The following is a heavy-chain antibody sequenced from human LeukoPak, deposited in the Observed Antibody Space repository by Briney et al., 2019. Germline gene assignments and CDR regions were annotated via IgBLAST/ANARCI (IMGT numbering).Heavy chain of an antibody. CDR3: ARVMTAITNWFDP. CDR2: ISGSGGST. J-gene: IGHJ5*02. CDR1: GFTFSTYA. D-gene: IGHD2-21*02. V-gene: IGHV3-23*01. Sequence: GGSLRLSCAASGFTFSTYAMSWVRQAPGKGLEWVSAISGSGGSTYYADSVKGRFTISRDNSKNTLYLQMNNLRAEDTAVYYCARVMTAITNWFDPWGQGTLVTVSS.